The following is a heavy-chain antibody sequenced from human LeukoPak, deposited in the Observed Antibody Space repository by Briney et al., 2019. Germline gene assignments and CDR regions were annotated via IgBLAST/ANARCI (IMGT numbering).Heavy chain of an antibody. Sequence: GGSLTLSCAASGFPLSRYAMSWVRQAPGKGLEWVSGSSGRDGTTAYADPVKGRFTITRDSSRNSLFLQLDSLRPEDTAVYYCAKDVMATMSSGGYYFDHWGQGTLVTVSS. V-gene: IGHV3-23*01. CDR2: SSGRDGTT. D-gene: IGHD5-12*01. J-gene: IGHJ4*02. CDR1: GFPLSRYA. CDR3: AKDVMATMSSGGYYFDH.